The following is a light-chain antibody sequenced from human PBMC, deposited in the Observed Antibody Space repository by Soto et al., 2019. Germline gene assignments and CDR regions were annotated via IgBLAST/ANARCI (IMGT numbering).Light chain of an antibody. Sequence: QSALTQPASVSGSPGQSITISCTGTSSDVGSYNLVSWYQQHPGKAPKLMIYDGSTRPSGVSNRFSGSKSGNTASLTISGLQAEDEADYYCCSYARSSTFWVFGGGTKVTVL. J-gene: IGLJ3*02. V-gene: IGLV2-23*03. CDR3: CSYARSSTFWV. CDR2: DGS. CDR1: SSDVGSYNL.